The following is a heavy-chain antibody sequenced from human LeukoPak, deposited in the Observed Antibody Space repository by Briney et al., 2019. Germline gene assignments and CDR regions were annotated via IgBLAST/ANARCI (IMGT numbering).Heavy chain of an antibody. Sequence: ASVKVSCKASGYIFTGYYMHWVRQAPGQGLEWMGWINPNSGDTNYAQKFQGRVTMTRDTSTSTVYMELSSLRSEDTAVYYCAREIGPRQLHLWASAFDYWGQGTLVTVSS. CDR1: GYIFTGYY. J-gene: IGHJ4*02. D-gene: IGHD5-18*01. CDR2: INPNSGDT. CDR3: AREIGPRQLHLWASAFDY. V-gene: IGHV1-2*02.